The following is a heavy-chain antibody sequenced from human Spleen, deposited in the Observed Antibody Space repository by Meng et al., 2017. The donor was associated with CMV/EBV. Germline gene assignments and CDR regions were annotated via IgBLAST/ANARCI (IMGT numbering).Heavy chain of an antibody. J-gene: IGHJ4*02. CDR2: INHGGST. CDR3: ARAQRGSIAASGNFDY. CDR1: GGSFSPYD. Sequence: SETLSLTCTVYGGSFSPYDWSWIRQSPGKGLEWIGKINHGGSTFYNPSLKSRVTISLDMSKSQFSLRLSSVTATDTGVYYCARAQRGSIAASGNFDYWGQGTLVTVSS. D-gene: IGHD6-25*01. V-gene: IGHV4-34*01.